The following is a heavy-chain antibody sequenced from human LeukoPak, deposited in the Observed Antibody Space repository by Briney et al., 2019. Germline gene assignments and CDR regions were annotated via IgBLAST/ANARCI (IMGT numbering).Heavy chain of an antibody. J-gene: IGHJ5*02. D-gene: IGHD3-3*01. CDR1: GYTLTELS. CDR3: ATVITISRFDP. Sequence: ASVKVSCKVSGYTLTELSMHWVRQAPGKGLEWMGGFDPEDGKTIYAQKFQGRVTMTEDTSTDTAYMELSSLRSEDMAMYYCATVITISRFDPWGQGTLVTVSS. V-gene: IGHV1-24*01. CDR2: FDPEDGKT.